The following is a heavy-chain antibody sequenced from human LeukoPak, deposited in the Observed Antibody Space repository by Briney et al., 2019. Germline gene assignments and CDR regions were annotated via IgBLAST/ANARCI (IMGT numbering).Heavy chain of an antibody. Sequence: SETLSLTCAAYGGSFSGYYWSWIRQPPGKGLEWIGEINHSGSTNYNPSLKSRVTISVDTSKNQFSLKLSSVTAADTAVYYCASSSSENEYYFDYWGQGTLVTVSS. D-gene: IGHD6-6*01. CDR1: GGSFSGYY. CDR2: INHSGST. V-gene: IGHV4-34*01. CDR3: ASSSSENEYYFDY. J-gene: IGHJ4*02.